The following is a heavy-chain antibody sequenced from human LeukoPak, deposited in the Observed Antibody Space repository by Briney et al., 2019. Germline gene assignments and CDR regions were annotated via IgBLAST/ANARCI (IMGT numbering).Heavy chain of an antibody. CDR1: GFTFSSYA. Sequence: PGGSLSLSFAASGFTFSSYAMHWVRQAPGKGLEWVAVISYDGSNKYYADSVKGRFTISRDNSKNTLYLQMNSLRAEDTAVYYCARESQAMVTVYYYYGMDVWGQGTTVTVSS. J-gene: IGHJ6*02. D-gene: IGHD5-18*01. V-gene: IGHV3-30-3*01. CDR3: ARESQAMVTVYYYYGMDV. CDR2: ISYDGSNK.